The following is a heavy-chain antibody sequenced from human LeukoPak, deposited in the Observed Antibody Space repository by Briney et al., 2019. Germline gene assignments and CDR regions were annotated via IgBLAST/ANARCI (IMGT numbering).Heavy chain of an antibody. D-gene: IGHD2-2*01. J-gene: IGHJ4*02. V-gene: IGHV3-53*01. Sequence: GGSLRLSCAASGFTVSSNYMSWVRQAPGNWLEWVSVIYSGGSTYYADSVKGRFTISRDNSKNTLYLQMNSLRVEDTAVYYCARGQSCSSTSCFFDYWGQGTLVTVSS. CDR2: IYSGGST. CDR3: ARGQSCSSTSCFFDY. CDR1: GFTVSSNY.